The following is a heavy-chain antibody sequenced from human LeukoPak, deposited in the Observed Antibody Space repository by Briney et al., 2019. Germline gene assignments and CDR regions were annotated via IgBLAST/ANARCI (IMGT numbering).Heavy chain of an antibody. Sequence: SGGSLRLSCAASGSTFSNCGMHWVRQAPGKGLEWVAVIWYDGSYKYYADSVKGRFTISRDNSKNTLYLQMNSLRVEDTAVYYCAKDFYVGPVLARYFDYWGQGTLVTVSS. D-gene: IGHD2-8*02. CDR2: IWYDGSYK. CDR1: GSTFSNCG. V-gene: IGHV3-33*06. CDR3: AKDFYVGPVLARYFDY. J-gene: IGHJ4*02.